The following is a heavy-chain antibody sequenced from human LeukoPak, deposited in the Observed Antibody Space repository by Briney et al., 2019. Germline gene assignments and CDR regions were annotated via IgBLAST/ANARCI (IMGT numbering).Heavy chain of an antibody. D-gene: IGHD1-26*01. Sequence: GASVKVSCKASGYTFTGYYKHWVRHAPGQGHEWMGWINPNSGGTNYAQEFQGRVTMTRDTSISTAYMELSRLRSDDTAVYYCARSFGGTYYAWFDPWGQGTLVTVSS. V-gene: IGHV1-2*02. CDR2: INPNSGGT. J-gene: IGHJ5*02. CDR1: GYTFTGYY. CDR3: ARSFGGTYYAWFDP.